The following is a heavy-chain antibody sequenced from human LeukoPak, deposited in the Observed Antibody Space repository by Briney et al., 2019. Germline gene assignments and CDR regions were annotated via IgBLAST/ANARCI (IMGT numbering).Heavy chain of an antibody. J-gene: IGHJ4*02. Sequence: GESLKISCKGSGYSFTSFWIGWVRQMPGKGLEWMGIIYPGDSDTRYSPSFQGQVTLSADKSINTAYLQWSSLKASDTAMYYCARQRLRGISYFGFWGQGTLVTVSS. CDR3: ARQRLRGISYFGF. D-gene: IGHD3-10*01. CDR1: GYSFTSFW. CDR2: IYPGDSDT. V-gene: IGHV5-51*01.